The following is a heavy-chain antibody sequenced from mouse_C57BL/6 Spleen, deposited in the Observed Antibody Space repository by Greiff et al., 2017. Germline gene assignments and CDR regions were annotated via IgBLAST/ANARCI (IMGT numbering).Heavy chain of an antibody. J-gene: IGHJ2*01. CDR1: GYAFSSSW. D-gene: IGHD2-1*01. CDR3: ARDYYGNYVDY. CDR2: IYPGDGDT. Sequence: QVQLQQSGPELVKPGASVKISCKASGYAFSSSWMNWVKQRPGKGLEWIGRIYPGDGDTNYNGKFKGKATLTADKSSSTAYMQLSSLTSEDSAVYVCARDYYGNYVDYWGQGTTLTVSS. V-gene: IGHV1-82*01.